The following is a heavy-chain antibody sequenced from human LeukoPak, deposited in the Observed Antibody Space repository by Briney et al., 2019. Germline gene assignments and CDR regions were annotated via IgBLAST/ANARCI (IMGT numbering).Heavy chain of an antibody. J-gene: IGHJ4*02. CDR2: ISWNSGSI. CDR1: GFTFDDYA. Sequence: GGSLRLSCAASGFTFDDYAMHWVRQAPGKGLEWVSGISWNSGSIGYADSVKGRFTISRDNAKNSLYLQMNSLRAEDTAVYYCAREDYDSSGYLVDYWGQGTLVTVSS. V-gene: IGHV3-9*01. D-gene: IGHD3-22*01. CDR3: AREDYDSSGYLVDY.